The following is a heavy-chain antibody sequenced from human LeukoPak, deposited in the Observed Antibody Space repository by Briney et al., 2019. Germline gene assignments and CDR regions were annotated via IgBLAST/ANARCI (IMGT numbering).Heavy chain of an antibody. Sequence: GGSLRLSCAASGFTFSSYAMHWVRQAPGKGLEWVALISYDGSNKYYADSVKGRFTISRDNSKNTLYLQMNSLRAEDTAVYYCAKDRAMVVAATGWFDPWGKGTLVTVSS. CDR1: GFTFSSYA. J-gene: IGHJ5*02. D-gene: IGHD2-15*01. CDR2: ISYDGSNK. CDR3: AKDRAMVVAATGWFDP. V-gene: IGHV3-30*04.